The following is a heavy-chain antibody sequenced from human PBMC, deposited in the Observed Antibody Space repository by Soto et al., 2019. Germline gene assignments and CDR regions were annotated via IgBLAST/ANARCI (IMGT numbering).Heavy chain of an antibody. V-gene: IGHV1-69*01. CDR2: FIPIFRTL. J-gene: IGHJ3*01. Sequence: QVQLIQSEAAVMKPGSSARVSCTASGGIFGSHGFSWVRQAPGQRLEWVGGFIPIFRTLTYTEKFQARVRIAADESVNTVYLDLSGLTSDDTAVYYCVRDRRIYYSDPHDEFVASDYEVWGQGTMVTVSS. D-gene: IGHD3-22*01. CDR1: GGIFGSHG. CDR3: VRDRRIYYSDPHDEFVASDYEV.